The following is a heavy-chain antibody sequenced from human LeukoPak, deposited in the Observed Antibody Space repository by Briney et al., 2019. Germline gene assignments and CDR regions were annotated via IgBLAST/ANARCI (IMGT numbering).Heavy chain of an antibody. CDR2: ISSSSSTI. CDR3: ARDRSWELLPEYYFDY. J-gene: IGHJ4*02. CDR1: GFTFSSYG. Sequence: PGGSLRLSCAASGFTFSSYGMHWVRQAPGKGLEWVSYISSSSSTIYYADSVKGRFTVSRDNAKNSLYLQMNSLRAEDTAVYYCARDRSWELLPEYYFDYWGQGTLVTVSS. V-gene: IGHV3-48*04. D-gene: IGHD1-26*01.